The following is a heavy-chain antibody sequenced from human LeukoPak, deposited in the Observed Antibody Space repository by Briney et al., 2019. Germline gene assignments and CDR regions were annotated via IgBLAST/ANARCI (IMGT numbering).Heavy chain of an antibody. CDR1: GFTFSSHS. CDR2: ISSSSSYI. V-gene: IGHV3-21*01. CDR3: AREGQDYYDSSGYYEFDY. J-gene: IGHJ4*02. Sequence: GGSLRLSCAASGFTFSSHSMNWVRQAPGKGLEWVSSISSSSSYIYYADSVKGRFTISRDNAKNSLYLQMNSLRAGDTAVYYCAREGQDYYDSSGYYEFDYWGQGTLVTVSS. D-gene: IGHD3-22*01.